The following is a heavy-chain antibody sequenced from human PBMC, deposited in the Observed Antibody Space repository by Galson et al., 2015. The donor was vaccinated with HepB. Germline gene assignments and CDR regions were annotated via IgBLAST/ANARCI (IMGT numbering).Heavy chain of an antibody. V-gene: IGHV1-8*01. CDR1: GYTFTSYD. CDR2: MNPNSGNT. J-gene: IGHJ6*03. Sequence: SVKVSCKASGYTFTSYDINWVRQATGQGLEWMGWMNPNSGNTGYAQKFQGRVTMTRNTSISTAYMELSSLRSEDTAVYYCARGYCSGGSCYSFGRLSQRYYYYYYMDVWGKGTTVTVSS. D-gene: IGHD2-15*01. CDR3: ARGYCSGGSCYSFGRLSQRYYYYYYMDV.